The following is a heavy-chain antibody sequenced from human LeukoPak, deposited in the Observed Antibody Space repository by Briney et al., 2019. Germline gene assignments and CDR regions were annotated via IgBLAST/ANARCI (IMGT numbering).Heavy chain of an antibody. CDR1: GGSITSGDYF. Sequence: SETLSLTCTVSGGSITSGDYFWNWIRQPPGKGLEWIGYIYYSRSAYYIPSLKSRVPLSVDTSKYQFSLRLTSVTAADTAVYYCARVDSSGSNYGSGSYVDLWGQGTLVTVSS. J-gene: IGHJ5*02. D-gene: IGHD3-10*01. CDR3: ARVDSSGSNYGSGSYVDL. CDR2: IYYSRSA. V-gene: IGHV4-30-4*08.